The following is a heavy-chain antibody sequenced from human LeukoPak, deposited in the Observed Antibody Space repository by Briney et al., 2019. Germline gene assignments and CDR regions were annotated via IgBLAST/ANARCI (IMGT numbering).Heavy chain of an antibody. CDR1: GFTFSNYG. CDR2: ISYDGSNE. CDR3: AKGPYRSSSGGSEIDF. V-gene: IGHV3-30*18. J-gene: IGHJ4*02. D-gene: IGHD6-6*01. Sequence: PGRSLRLSCAASGFTFSNYGMHWVRQAPGKGLEWVALISYDGSNEYYTDSVKGRFTISRDNSKNTQWLQMNSLRPDDTAVYYCAKGPYRSSSGGSEIDFWGQGTLVTVSS.